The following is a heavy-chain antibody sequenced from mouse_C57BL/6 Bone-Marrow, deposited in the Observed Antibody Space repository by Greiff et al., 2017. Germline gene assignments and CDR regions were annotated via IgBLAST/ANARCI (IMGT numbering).Heavy chain of an antibody. Sequence: QVQLQQPGAELVRPGTSVKLSCKASGYTFTSYWMHWVKQRPGQGLEWIGVIDPSDSYTNYNQKFKGKATLTVDTSSSTAYMQISSLTSEDSAVYYCARRGFYYGSVDYWGQGTTLTVSS. CDR3: ARRGFYYGSVDY. CDR2: IDPSDSYT. D-gene: IGHD1-1*01. J-gene: IGHJ2*01. V-gene: IGHV1-59*01. CDR1: GYTFTSYW.